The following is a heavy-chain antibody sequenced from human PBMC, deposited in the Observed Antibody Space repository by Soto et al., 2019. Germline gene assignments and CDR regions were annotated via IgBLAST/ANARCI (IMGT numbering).Heavy chain of an antibody. V-gene: IGHV3-15*01. Sequence: KPGGSLRLSCAASGFTFSNAWMSWVRQAPGKGLEWVGRIKSKTDGGTTDYAAPVKGRFTISRDDSKNTLYLQMNSLKTEDTAVYYCTLLICTSCYTDYYYGMDVWGQGTTVTVSS. J-gene: IGHJ6*02. CDR1: GFTFSNAW. CDR3: TLLICTSCYTDYYYGMDV. CDR2: IKSKTDGGTT. D-gene: IGHD2-2*02.